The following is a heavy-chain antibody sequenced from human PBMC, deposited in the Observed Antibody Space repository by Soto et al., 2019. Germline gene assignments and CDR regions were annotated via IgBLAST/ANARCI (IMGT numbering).Heavy chain of an antibody. D-gene: IGHD6-13*01. CDR3: ARIAAAGTRYYYYYGMDV. J-gene: IGHJ6*02. V-gene: IGHV4-39*01. CDR1: GGSISSSSYY. CDR2: IYYSGST. Sequence: PSETLSLTCTVSGGSISSSSYYWGWIRQPPGKGLEWIGSIYYSGSTYYNPSLKSRVTISVDTSKNQFSLKLSSVTAADTAVYNCARIAAAGTRYYYYYGMDVWGQGTTVTVSS.